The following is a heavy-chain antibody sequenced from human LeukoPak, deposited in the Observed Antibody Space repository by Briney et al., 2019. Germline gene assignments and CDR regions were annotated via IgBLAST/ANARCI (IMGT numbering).Heavy chain of an antibody. V-gene: IGHV3-23*01. J-gene: IGHJ3*02. CDR2: IRGGGFSR. D-gene: IGHD2-15*01. CDR3: AKHKGGGLGNDAFDM. Sequence: SGGSMRLSCVVSGFSLSTYAMSWVRQAPGKGLEWVTTIRGGGFSRYYADSVKGRVSISRDDSNNTVSLEVDNLGVEDTAIYYCAKHKGGGLGNDAFDMWGQGTMVIVSS. CDR1: GFSLSTYA.